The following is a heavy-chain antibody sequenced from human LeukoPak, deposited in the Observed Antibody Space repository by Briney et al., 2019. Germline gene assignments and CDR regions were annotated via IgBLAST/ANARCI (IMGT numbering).Heavy chain of an antibody. Sequence: GGSLGLSCAASGFTFSDHIMNWVRQLPGKRLEWVAYVSGSSSTVYYADSVKGRFTIFRDNGKSSLYLQMNSLRVEDTALYYCVRQFASWGQGALVTVSS. V-gene: IGHV3-48*01. CDR2: VSGSSSTV. CDR1: GFTFSDHI. J-gene: IGHJ4*02. CDR3: VRQFAS.